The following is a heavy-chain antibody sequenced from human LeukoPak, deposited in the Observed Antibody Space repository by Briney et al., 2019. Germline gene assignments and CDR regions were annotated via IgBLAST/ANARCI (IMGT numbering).Heavy chain of an antibody. CDR3: ARGVLLEWPDRWFPLLDI. D-gene: IGHD3-3*01. J-gene: IGHJ3*02. CDR2: INPNSGGT. CDR1: GYTFTSYD. Sequence: GASVKVSCKASGYTFTSYDINWVRQATGQGLEWMGWINPNSGGTNYAQKFQGRVTMTRDTSISTAYMELSRLRSDDTAVYYCARGVLLEWPDRWFPLLDIWGQGTMVTVSS. V-gene: IGHV1-2*02.